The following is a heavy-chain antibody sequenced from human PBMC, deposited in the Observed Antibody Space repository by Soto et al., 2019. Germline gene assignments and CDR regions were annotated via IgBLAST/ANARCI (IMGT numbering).Heavy chain of an antibody. CDR2: IIPILGIA. CDR3: AREYCEYVGSFDI. D-gene: IGHD3-16*01. V-gene: IGHV1-69*08. J-gene: IGHJ3*02. Sequence: QVQLVQSGSELKKPGSSVKVSCKASGGTFSSYTISWVRQAPGQWLEWMGRIIPILGIANYAQKFQGRVTFLADKYKSTGSMELCSLSSEDKAVYYCAREYCEYVGSFDIWGHGPMVTFSS. CDR1: GGTFSSYT.